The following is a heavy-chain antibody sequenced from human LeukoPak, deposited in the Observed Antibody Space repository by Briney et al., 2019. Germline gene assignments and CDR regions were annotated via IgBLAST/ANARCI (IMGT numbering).Heavy chain of an antibody. CDR2: IIPILGIA. V-gene: IGHV1-69*04. CDR1: GGTFSSYA. D-gene: IGHD5-18*01. J-gene: IGHJ4*02. Sequence: ASVKVSCKASGGTFSSYAISWVRQAPGQGLEWMGRIIPILGIANYAQKFQGRVTITADKSTSTAYMELSSLRSEDTAVYYCARARGYNYGYVDYWGQGTLVTVSS. CDR3: ARARGYNYGYVDY.